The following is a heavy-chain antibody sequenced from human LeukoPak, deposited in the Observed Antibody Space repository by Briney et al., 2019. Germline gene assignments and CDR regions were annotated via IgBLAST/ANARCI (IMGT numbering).Heavy chain of an antibody. CDR1: GESFSGHY. D-gene: IGHD5-18*01. V-gene: IGHV4-34*01. CDR2: INHSGST. CDR3: ARAYVDTAMPFGV. Sequence: SETLSLTCAVYGESFSGHYWSWIRQPPGKGLEWIGEINHSGSTNHNPSLKSRVTISVDTSKNQFSLKLSSVTAADTAVYYCARAYVDTAMPFGVWGQGTTVTVSS. J-gene: IGHJ6*02.